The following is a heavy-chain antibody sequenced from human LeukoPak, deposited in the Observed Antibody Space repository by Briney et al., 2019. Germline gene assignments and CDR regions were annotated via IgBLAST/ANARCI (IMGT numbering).Heavy chain of an antibody. CDR3: ARELPPVVNFYFDS. V-gene: IGHV3-33*01. J-gene: IGHJ4*02. CDR2: IWYDGSDK. CDR1: GITLSSYG. Sequence: GGSLRLSCEASGITLSSYGMHWVRQAPGKGLEWVAVIWYDGSDKYYADSVKGRFSISRDNSKNTLYLQMNSLRAEDTAVYYCARELPPVVNFYFDSWGQGTLVTVSS. D-gene: IGHD3-22*01.